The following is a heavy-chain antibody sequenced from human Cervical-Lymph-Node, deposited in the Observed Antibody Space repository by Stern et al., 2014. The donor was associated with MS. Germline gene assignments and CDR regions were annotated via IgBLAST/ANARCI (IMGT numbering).Heavy chain of an antibody. CDR3: TTDSLRQI. Sequence: DQLVESGGGVVQPGRSLRLSCTTSGFNFSSYAMHWVRQAPGKGLRWVAFIWSDGSKTHFADSVKGRFTISRDNSKNTLYLQMSSLRAEDTAVYYCTTDSLRQIWGQGTMVTVSS. J-gene: IGHJ3*02. V-gene: IGHV3-33*01. CDR1: GFNFSSYA. CDR2: IWSDGSKT.